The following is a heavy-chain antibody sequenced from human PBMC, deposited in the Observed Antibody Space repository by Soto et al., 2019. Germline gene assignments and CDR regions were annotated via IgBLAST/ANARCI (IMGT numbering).Heavy chain of an antibody. J-gene: IGHJ4*02. CDR3: ARLVGVVVAAFFDY. D-gene: IGHD2-15*01. V-gene: IGHV4-39*01. CDR2: IYYSGST. Sequence: SETLSLTCTVSGGSISSSSYYWGWIRQPPGKGLEWIGSIYYSGSTYYNPSLKSRVTISVDTSKNQFSLKLSSVTAADTAVYYCARLVGVVVAAFFDYWGQGTLVTVSS. CDR1: GGSISSSSYY.